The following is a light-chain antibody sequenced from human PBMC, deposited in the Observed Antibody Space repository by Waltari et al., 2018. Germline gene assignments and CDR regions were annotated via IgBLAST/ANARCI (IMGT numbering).Light chain of an antibody. Sequence: EIAFNQLPATLSFSPGERATLSCRASQSVSHYLAWYQQRPGQPPRLLIYDSSSRATGIPARFRGSGSGTDFTLTISSLEPEDFAVYYCQQRYKWPRTFGGGSKVEV. CDR1: QSVSHY. J-gene: IGKJ4*01. CDR3: QQRYKWPRT. V-gene: IGKV3-11*01. CDR2: DSS.